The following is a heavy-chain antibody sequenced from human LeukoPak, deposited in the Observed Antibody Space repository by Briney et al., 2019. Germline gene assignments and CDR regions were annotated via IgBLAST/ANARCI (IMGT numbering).Heavy chain of an antibody. J-gene: IGHJ4*02. D-gene: IGHD5-12*01. CDR1: GGSLISYY. CDR2: IYYSGSP. Sequence: ASETLSLTCIVSGGSLISYYWSWIRQPPGKGLGWIGYIYYSGSPYYNPSLESRLTISVDTPQNQFSLNLSSVTAADPAVYYCARDVEGAAIGHFFDYWGQGILVTVSS. CDR3: ARDVEGAAIGHFFDY. V-gene: IGHV4-59*01.